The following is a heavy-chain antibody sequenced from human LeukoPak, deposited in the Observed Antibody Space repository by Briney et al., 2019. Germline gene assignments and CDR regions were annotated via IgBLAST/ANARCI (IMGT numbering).Heavy chain of an antibody. J-gene: IGHJ6*03. Sequence: GGSLRLSCAASGFTFSSYAMSWVRQAPGKGLEWVSSVSDSGGSTYYADSVKGRVTISRDNSKNTLYLQMNSLRGEDTAVYYCAKNSAYDRSLGYYSYYMDVWGKGTTVTVSS. V-gene: IGHV3-23*01. D-gene: IGHD5-12*01. CDR1: GFTFSSYA. CDR3: AKNSAYDRSLGYYSYYMDV. CDR2: VSDSGGST.